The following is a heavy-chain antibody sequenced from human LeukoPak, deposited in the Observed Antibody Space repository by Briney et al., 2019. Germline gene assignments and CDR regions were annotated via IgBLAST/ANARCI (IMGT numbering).Heavy chain of an antibody. CDR3: AKDAAVWSSHCMDV. CDR2: ISWNSGSI. CDR1: GFTFDDYA. Sequence: GGSLRLSCAASGFTFDDYAMQWVRQAPGQGLEWVSGISWNSGSIGYADSVKGRFTNSRDNAKNSLYLQMDSLRAEDTALYYCAKDAAVWSSHCMDVWGQGTTVTVSS. J-gene: IGHJ6*02. D-gene: IGHD3-3*01. V-gene: IGHV3-9*01.